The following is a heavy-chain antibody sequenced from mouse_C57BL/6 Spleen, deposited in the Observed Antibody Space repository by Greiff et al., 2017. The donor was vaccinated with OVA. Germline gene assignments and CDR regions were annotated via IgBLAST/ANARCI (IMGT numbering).Heavy chain of an antibody. D-gene: IGHD1-1*01. J-gene: IGHJ4*01. CDR1: GYTFTSYW. Sequence: QVQLQQPGAELVRPGSSVKLSCKASGYTFTSYWMDWVKQRPGQGLEWIGNIYPSDSETHYNQKFKDKATLTVDKSSSTAYMQLSSLTSEDSAVYYCARSGTTVVAPNYAMDYWGQGTSVTVYS. CDR2: IYPSDSET. V-gene: IGHV1-61*01. CDR3: ARSGTTVVAPNYAMDY.